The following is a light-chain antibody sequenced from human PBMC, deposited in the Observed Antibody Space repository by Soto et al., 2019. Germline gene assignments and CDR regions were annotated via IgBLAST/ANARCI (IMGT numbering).Light chain of an antibody. Sequence: IVLTQSPATLSVSPGERATLSCRASQTLSSSYLAWYQLKPGQAPRILIFGASSRATGIPDRFSGSGSGTDFTLTISRLEPEDFAVYYCQQYGSLSLTFGQGTKVDIK. CDR3: QQYGSLSLT. CDR2: GAS. V-gene: IGKV3-20*01. J-gene: IGKJ1*01. CDR1: QTLSSSY.